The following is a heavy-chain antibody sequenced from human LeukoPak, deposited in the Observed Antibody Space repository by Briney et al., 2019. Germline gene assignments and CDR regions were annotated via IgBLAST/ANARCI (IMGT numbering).Heavy chain of an antibody. CDR1: GFTFSSDA. J-gene: IGHJ4*02. CDR3: ATRAVSRVFDH. Sequence: GGSLRLSCAASGFTFSSDAMGWVRQAPGKGLEWVSTISGSGGSTTYADSVKGRFTISRDNSKNTLYLQMNSLRAEDTAVYFCATRAVSRVFDHWGQGTLVTVSS. V-gene: IGHV3-23*01. CDR2: ISGSGGST.